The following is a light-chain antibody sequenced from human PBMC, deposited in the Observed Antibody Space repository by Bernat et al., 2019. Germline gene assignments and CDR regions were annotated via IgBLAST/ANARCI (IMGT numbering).Light chain of an antibody. J-gene: IGKJ4*01. CDR1: QDISNY. CDR2: DAS. CDR3: QQYDNLPLT. Sequence: DIQMTQSPSSLSASVGDRVTITCQASQDISNYLNWYQQKPGKAPKLLIYDASNLETGVPSRFSGSGSGTDFTFTISRLQTEEIATYYCQQYDNLPLTFGGGTKVEIK. V-gene: IGKV1-33*01.